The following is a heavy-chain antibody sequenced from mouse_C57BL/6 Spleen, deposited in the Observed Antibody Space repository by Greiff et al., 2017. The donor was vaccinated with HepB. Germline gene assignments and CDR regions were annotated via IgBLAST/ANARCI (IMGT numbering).Heavy chain of an antibody. J-gene: IGHJ2*01. CDR1: GYTFTDYY. D-gene: IGHD2-2*01. CDR3: ARSEVTTLDY. V-gene: IGHV1-19*01. CDR2: INPYNGGT. Sequence: VQLKESGPVLVRPGASVKMSCKASGYTFTDYYMNWVKQSHGKSLEWIGVINPYNGGTSYNQKFKGKASLTVDKSSSTAYMELNSLTSEDSAVYYCARSEVTTLDYWGQGTTLTVSS.